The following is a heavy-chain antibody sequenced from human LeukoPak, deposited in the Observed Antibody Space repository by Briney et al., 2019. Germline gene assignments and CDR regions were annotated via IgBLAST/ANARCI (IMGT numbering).Heavy chain of an antibody. D-gene: IGHD1-1*01. CDR3: ARGLRTAAFDY. Sequence: KPSETLSLTCTVSGGSISSSSYYWGWIRQPPGKGLEWIGSIYYSGSTYYNPSLKSRVTISVDTSKNQFSLKLSSVTAADTAVYYCARGLRTAAFDYWGQGTLVTVSS. V-gene: IGHV4-39*07. CDR2: IYYSGST. J-gene: IGHJ4*02. CDR1: GGSISSSSYY.